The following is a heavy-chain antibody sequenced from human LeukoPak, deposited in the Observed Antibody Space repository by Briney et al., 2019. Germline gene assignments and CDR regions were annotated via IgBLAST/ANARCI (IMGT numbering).Heavy chain of an antibody. J-gene: IGHJ6*02. CDR3: ARGSRYFDWLLYTHYGMDV. CDR2: IWYDGSNK. CDR1: GFTFSSYG. D-gene: IGHD3-9*01. Sequence: GSLRLSCAASGFTFSSYGMHWVRQAPGKGLEWVAVIWYDGSNKYYADSVKGRFTISRDNSKNTLYLQMNSLRAEDTAVYYCARGSRYFDWLLYTHYGMDVWGQGTTVTVSS. V-gene: IGHV3-33*01.